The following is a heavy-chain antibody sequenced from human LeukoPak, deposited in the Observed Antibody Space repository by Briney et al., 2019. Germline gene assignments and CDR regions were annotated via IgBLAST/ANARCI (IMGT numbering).Heavy chain of an antibody. D-gene: IGHD3-10*01. Sequence: PGRSLRLSCAASGFTFSSYGMHWVRQAPGKGLEWVAVIWYDGSNKYYADSVKGRFTISRDNSKNTLYLQMTSLRAEDTAVYYCARDRGQQIDYWGQGTLVTVSS. CDR3: ARDRGQQIDY. CDR2: IWYDGSNK. V-gene: IGHV3-33*01. J-gene: IGHJ4*02. CDR1: GFTFSSYG.